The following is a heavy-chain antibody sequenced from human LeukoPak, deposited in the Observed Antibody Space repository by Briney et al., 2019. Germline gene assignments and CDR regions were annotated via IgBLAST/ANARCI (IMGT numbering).Heavy chain of an antibody. CDR1: GYTFTSYG. Sequence: VASVKVSCKTSGYTFTSYGVRWVRQAPGQGLEWMGWISGYNGNTNYAQNYRGRVTMTIDTSTSTVYMELRSLRSDDTAVYYCARDNSSGCRENWGQGTLVTVSS. CDR3: ARDNSSGCREN. CDR2: ISGYNGNT. V-gene: IGHV1-18*01. J-gene: IGHJ4*02. D-gene: IGHD6-25*01.